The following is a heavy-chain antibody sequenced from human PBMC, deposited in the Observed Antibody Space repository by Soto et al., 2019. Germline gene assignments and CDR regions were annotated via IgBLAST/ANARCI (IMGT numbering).Heavy chain of an antibody. CDR3: ARGYCGSSSSCYVAWLDP. D-gene: IGHD2-2*01. J-gene: IGHJ5*02. Sequence: GGSLRLSCAASGFTVSSNYMSWVRQAPGKGLEWVSVIYSGGMTYYADSVKGRFIISRDNSKNTVYLQMNSLRVEDTAVYYCARGYCGSSSSCYVAWLDPWGQGTLVTVSS. CDR2: IYSGGMT. V-gene: IGHV3-66*01. CDR1: GFTVSSNY.